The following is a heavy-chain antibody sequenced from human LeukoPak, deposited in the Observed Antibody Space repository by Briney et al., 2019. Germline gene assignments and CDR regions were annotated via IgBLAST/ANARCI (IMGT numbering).Heavy chain of an antibody. J-gene: IGHJ4*02. CDR1: GGSISRYY. CDR2: INYSGST. Sequence: SETLSLTCTVSGGSISRYYWSWIRQPPGKGLEWIGYINYSGSTKYSPSLKSRVTISVDTSKNQFSLKLTSVTAADTAVYYCAREGGPYRPLDYSGQGTLVTVSS. V-gene: IGHV4-59*12. CDR3: AREGGPYRPLDY.